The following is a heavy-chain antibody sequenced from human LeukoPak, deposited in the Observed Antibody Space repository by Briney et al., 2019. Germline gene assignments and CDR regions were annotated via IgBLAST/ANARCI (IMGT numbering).Heavy chain of an antibody. CDR2: ISRSGDTT. V-gene: IGHV3-23*01. D-gene: IGHD5-24*01. Sequence: GGSLRLSCAASGFTFSSYAMSWVRQAPGKGLEWVSGISRSGDTTYYADSVKGRFTVSRDNSKNTLYLQMNSLRAEDTAVYYCARDPAIMATRIADYWGQGTLVTVSS. CDR1: GFTFSSYA. CDR3: ARDPAIMATRIADY. J-gene: IGHJ4*02.